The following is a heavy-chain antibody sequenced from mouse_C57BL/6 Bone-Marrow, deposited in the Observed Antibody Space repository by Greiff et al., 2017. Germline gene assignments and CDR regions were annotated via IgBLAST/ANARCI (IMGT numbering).Heavy chain of an antibody. CDR2: INPGSGGT. V-gene: IGHV1-54*01. CDR1: GYAFTNYL. D-gene: IGHD4-1*01. CDR3: ARSKNWDSWFAY. J-gene: IGHJ3*01. Sequence: VKLQESGAELVRPGTSVKVSCKASGYAFTNYLKEWVKQRPGQGLEWIGVINPGSGGTNYNEKFKGKATLTADKSSSTAYMQLSSLTSEDSAVYFCARSKNWDSWFAYWGQGTLVTVSA.